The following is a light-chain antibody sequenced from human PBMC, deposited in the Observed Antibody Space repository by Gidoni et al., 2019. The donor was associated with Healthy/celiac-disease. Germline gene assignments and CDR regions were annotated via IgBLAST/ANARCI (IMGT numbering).Light chain of an antibody. CDR3: QQYGSSPPYT. CDR2: GAS. V-gene: IGKV3-20*01. Sequence: ESVLTQSPRTRSLSPGERATHSCRGSQSVRSSYLAWYQQRPGQAPRLLSYGASSGAGTDYTLTISRLEHEDFAVYYCQQYGSSPPYTFXQXTKLEIK. CDR1: QSVRSSY. J-gene: IGKJ2*01.